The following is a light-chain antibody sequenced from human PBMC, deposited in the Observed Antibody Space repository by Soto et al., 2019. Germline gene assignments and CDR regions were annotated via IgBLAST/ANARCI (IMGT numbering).Light chain of an antibody. Sequence: EIVLTQSPATLSLSPGARAPLSCRASQSVSSTYLAWYQQQPGQAPRLLMSGTSNRATGTPDRFSGSGSGTDFTLTISRLEPEDFAVYYCQQYGSSPLTFGGGTKVDIK. CDR1: QSVSSTY. CDR3: QQYGSSPLT. V-gene: IGKV3-20*01. CDR2: GTS. J-gene: IGKJ4*01.